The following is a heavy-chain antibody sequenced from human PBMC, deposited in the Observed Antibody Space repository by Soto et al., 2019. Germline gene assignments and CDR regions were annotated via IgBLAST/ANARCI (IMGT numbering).Heavy chain of an antibody. V-gene: IGHV3-23*01. J-gene: IGHJ6*04. CDR3: AKDVEYQLLLREDV. D-gene: IGHD2-2*01. CDR2: ISGSGGST. CDR1: GFTFSSYA. Sequence: GRSLRLSCAASGFTFSSYAMSWVRQAPGKGLEWVSAISGSGGSTYYADSVKGRFTISRDNSKNTLYLQMNSLRAEDTAVYYCAKDVEYQLLLREDVWGKGTTVTVSS.